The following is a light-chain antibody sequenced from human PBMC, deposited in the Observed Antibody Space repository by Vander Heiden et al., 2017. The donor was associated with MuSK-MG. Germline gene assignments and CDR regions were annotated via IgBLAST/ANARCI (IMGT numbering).Light chain of an antibody. CDR3: MQALQTPKT. V-gene: IGKV2-28*01. J-gene: IGKJ2*01. Sequence: DIGMTPSPLSLPVTPGEPASISCRSSQSLLHSNGYNYLDWYLQKPGQSPQLLIYLGSNRASGVPDRFSGSGSGTDFTLKISRVEAEDVGVYYCMQALQTPKTFGQGTKLEIK. CDR2: LGS. CDR1: QSLLHSNGYNY.